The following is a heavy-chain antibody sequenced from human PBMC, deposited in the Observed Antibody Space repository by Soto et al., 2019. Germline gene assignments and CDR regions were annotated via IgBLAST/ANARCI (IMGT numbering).Heavy chain of an antibody. V-gene: IGHV4-30-2*01. CDR3: AAGGGLPRYY. D-gene: IGHD5-12*01. CDR1: GGSISSGGYS. CDR2: IYHSGST. J-gene: IGHJ4*02. Sequence: QLQLQESGSGLVKPSQTLSLTCAVSGGSISSGGYSWRWIRQPPGKGLEWIGYIYHSGSTYYNTALKSRVTLSVDRAKNQFSLKLSSVTAADTAVYYCAAGGGLPRYYWGQGTLVTVSS.